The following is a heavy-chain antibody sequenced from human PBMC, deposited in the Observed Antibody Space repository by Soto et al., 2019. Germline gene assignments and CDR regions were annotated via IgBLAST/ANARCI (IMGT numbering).Heavy chain of an antibody. V-gene: IGHV1-69*02. CDR3: ARSPYCGGDCYSSDDY. CDR1: GGTFSSYT. Sequence: QVQLVQSGAEVKKPGSSVKVSCKASGGTFSSYTISWVRQAPGQGLERMGRIIPILGIANYAQKFQGRVTITADKSTSTAYMELSSLRSEDTAVYYCARSPYCGGDCYSSDDYWGQGTLVTVSS. J-gene: IGHJ4*02. CDR2: IIPILGIA. D-gene: IGHD2-21*02.